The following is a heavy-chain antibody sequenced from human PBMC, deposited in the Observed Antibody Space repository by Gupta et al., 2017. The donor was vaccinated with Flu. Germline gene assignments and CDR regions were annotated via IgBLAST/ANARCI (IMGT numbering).Heavy chain of an antibody. Sequence: QVQLQESGPGLVKPSETLSLTCTVSGGSISSYSWSWIRQPAGKGLEWIGRIYTSGSTNYNPSLKSRVTMSVDTSKNQFSLKLSSVTAADTAVYYCARDHYYDSSGYPLHYYFDYWGQGTLVTVSS. V-gene: IGHV4-4*07. J-gene: IGHJ4*02. CDR1: GGSISSYS. D-gene: IGHD3-22*01. CDR3: ARDHYYDSSGYPLHYYFDY. CDR2: IYTSGST.